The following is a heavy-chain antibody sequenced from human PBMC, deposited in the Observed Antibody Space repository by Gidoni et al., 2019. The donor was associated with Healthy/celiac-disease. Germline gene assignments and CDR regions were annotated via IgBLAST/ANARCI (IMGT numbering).Heavy chain of an antibody. CDR2: IIPIFGTA. D-gene: IGHD2-15*01. CDR1: GGTFRSYA. CDR3: AREPPGGYCSGGSCYLYGMDV. Sequence: QVQLVQSGAEVKQPGSSVKVPCKASGGTFRSYAISWGRQAPGQGLEWMGGIIPIFGTANYAQKFQGRVTITADESTSTAYMELSSLRSEDTAVYYGAREPPGGYCSGGSCYLYGMDVWGQGTTVTVSS. V-gene: IGHV1-69*01. J-gene: IGHJ6*02.